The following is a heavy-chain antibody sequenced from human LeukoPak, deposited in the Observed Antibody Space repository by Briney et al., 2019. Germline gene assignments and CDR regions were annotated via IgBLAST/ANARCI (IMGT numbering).Heavy chain of an antibody. CDR2: INPSGGST. Sequence: ASVKASFKASGYTFTSYYMHWVRQAPGQGLEWMGIINPSGGSTSYAQKFQGRVTMTRDMSTSTVYMELSSLRSEGTAVYYCARDSVNYYDSSGYGYWGQGTLVTVSS. V-gene: IGHV1-46*01. CDR1: GYTFTSYY. J-gene: IGHJ4*02. D-gene: IGHD3-22*01. CDR3: ARDSVNYYDSSGYGY.